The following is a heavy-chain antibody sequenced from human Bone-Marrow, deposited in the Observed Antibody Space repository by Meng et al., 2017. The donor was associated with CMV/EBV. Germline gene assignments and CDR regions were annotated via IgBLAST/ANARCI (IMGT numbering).Heavy chain of an antibody. J-gene: IGHJ4*02. CDR2: ISAYNGNT. CDR3: ARGRAKKDGYNFDATALSDYGY. V-gene: IGHV1-18*01. CDR1: GYTFTSYG. Sequence: ASVKVSCKASGYTFTSYGISWVRQAPGQGLEWMGWISAYNGNTNYAQKLQGRVTMTTDTSTSTAYMELRSLRSEDTAVYYCARGRAKKDGYNFDATALSDYGYWGQGTRVTVSS. D-gene: IGHD5-24*01.